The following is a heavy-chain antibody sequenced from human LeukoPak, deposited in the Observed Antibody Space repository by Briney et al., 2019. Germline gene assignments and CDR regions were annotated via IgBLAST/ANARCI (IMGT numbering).Heavy chain of an antibody. J-gene: IGHJ3*02. V-gene: IGHV3-23*01. CDR1: GFTFSSYV. CDR2: ISAGGGST. CDR3: ARDPYYYNSGSFAAFDI. Sequence: GGSLRLSCAASGFTFSSYVMSWVRQAPGKGLEWVSAISAGGGSTYYADSVKGRFTISRDNSKNTLYVQMNSLRAEDTAVYYCARDPYYYNSGSFAAFDIWGQGTMVTVSS. D-gene: IGHD3-10*01.